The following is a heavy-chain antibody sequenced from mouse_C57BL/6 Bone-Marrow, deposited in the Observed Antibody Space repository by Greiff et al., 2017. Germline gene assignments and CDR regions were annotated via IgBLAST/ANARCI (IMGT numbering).Heavy chain of an antibody. V-gene: IGHV1-53*01. CDR3: ARTDLLWYAMDY. Sequence: QVQLQQPGTELVKPGASVKLSCKASGYNFTSYWMHWVKQRPGQGLEWIGNINPSNGGPNYNEKFKSKATLTVDKSSSTAYMQLSSLTSEDSAVYYCARTDLLWYAMDYWGQGTSVTVSS. J-gene: IGHJ4*01. CDR2: INPSNGGP. CDR1: GYNFTSYW. D-gene: IGHD2-1*01.